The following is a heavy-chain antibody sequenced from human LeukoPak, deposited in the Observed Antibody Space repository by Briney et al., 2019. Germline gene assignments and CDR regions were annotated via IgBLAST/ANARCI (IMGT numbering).Heavy chain of an antibody. V-gene: IGHV4-34*01. CDR1: GGSFSGYY. J-gene: IGHJ4*02. CDR3: ARGDSFYDSSGLGY. Sequence: PSETLSLTCAAYGGSFSGYYWSWIRQPPGKGLEWIGEINHSGSTNYNPSLKSRVTISVDTSKNQFSLKLSSVTAADTAVYYCARGDSFYDSSGLGYWGQGTLVTVSS. CDR2: INHSGST. D-gene: IGHD3-22*01.